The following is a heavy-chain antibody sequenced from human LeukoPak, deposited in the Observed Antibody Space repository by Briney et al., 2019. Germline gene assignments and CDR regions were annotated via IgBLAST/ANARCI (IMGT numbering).Heavy chain of an antibody. V-gene: IGHV4-31*03. J-gene: IGHJ6*02. CDR3: ASLYGSGSYSHPYYYYGMDV. Sequence: PSQTLSLTCTVSGGSISSGGYYWSWIRQHPGKGLEWIGYIYYSGSTYYNPSLKSRVTISVDTSKNQFSLKLSSVTAADTAVYYCASLYGSGSYSHPYYYYGMDVWGQGTTVTVSS. CDR1: GGSISSGGYY. D-gene: IGHD3-10*01. CDR2: IYYSGST.